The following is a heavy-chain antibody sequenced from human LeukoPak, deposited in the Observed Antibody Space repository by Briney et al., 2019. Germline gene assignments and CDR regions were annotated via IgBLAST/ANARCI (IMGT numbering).Heavy chain of an antibody. CDR2: INPNSGGT. Sequence: RASLKVSCKASGYTFTGYYMNWVRQAPGQGLEWMGWINPNSGGTNYAQNVQGRVTMTRDTSISTAYMELSRLRSDDTAVYYCARDGVEWELLIGPPEGMDVWGQGTTVTVSS. J-gene: IGHJ6*02. V-gene: IGHV1-2*02. CDR3: ARDGVEWELLIGPPEGMDV. CDR1: GYTFTGYY. D-gene: IGHD1-26*01.